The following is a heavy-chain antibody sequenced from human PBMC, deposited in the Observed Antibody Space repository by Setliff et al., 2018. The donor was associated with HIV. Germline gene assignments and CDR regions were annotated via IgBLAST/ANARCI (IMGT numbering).Heavy chain of an antibody. J-gene: IGHJ6*03. CDR2: IRGDSTSI. CDR1: DGSISSTNHY. D-gene: IGHD5-12*01. CDR3: ARDSGSEGYYYYYMDV. V-gene: IGHV3-11*06. Sequence: LSLTCTVSDGSISSTNHYWGWIRQSPGKGLEWISYIRGDSTSINYADSVKGRFIISRDNAKNSLYLQMNSLRAEDTAVYYCARDSGSEGYYYYYMDVWGKGTTVTVSS.